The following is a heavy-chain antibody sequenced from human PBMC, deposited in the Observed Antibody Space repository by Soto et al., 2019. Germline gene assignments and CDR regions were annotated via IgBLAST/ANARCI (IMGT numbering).Heavy chain of an antibody. J-gene: IGHJ3*02. CDR3: ARYIVGEYYDSSGYLGAFEI. V-gene: IGHV4-59*01. Sequence: SEPLALTCTVSGGSISSYYWSWIRQPPGKGLEWIGYIYYSGSTNYNPSLKSRVTISVDTSKNQFSLKLSSVTAADTAVYYCARYIVGEYYDSSGYLGAFEIWGQGALVTV. D-gene: IGHD3-22*01. CDR2: IYYSGST. CDR1: GGSISSYY.